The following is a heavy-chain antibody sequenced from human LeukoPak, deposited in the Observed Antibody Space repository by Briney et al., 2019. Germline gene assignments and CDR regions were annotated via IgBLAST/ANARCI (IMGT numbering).Heavy chain of an antibody. CDR2: SGTDGDT. D-gene: IGHD6-13*01. CDR3: AKKTPGTYPFDY. Sequence: GGSLRLSCAASGFSFSSTAMNWVRQAPGKGLEWVSASGTDGDTYYADSVQGRLTISRDNSRNTLYLQMTSLRADDTAVYYCAKKTPGTYPFDYWGQGTLVTVSP. V-gene: IGHV3-23*01. CDR1: GFSFSSTA. J-gene: IGHJ4*02.